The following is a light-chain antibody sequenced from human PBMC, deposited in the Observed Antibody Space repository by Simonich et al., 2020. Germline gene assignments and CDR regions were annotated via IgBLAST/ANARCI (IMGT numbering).Light chain of an antibody. CDR1: SSDVGSYNR. CDR2: EVS. CDR3: SSYTSSSTLV. Sequence: QSALTQPPSVSGSPGQSVTISCTGTSSDVGSYNRVSWYQQPPGTAPKLMIYEVSKRPSGVSNRFSGSKSGNTASLTISGLQAEDEADYYCSSYTSSSTLVFGGGTKLTVL. J-gene: IGLJ2*01. V-gene: IGLV2-18*02.